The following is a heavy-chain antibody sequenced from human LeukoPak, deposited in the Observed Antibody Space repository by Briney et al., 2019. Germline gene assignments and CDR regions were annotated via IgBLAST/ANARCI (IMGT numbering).Heavy chain of an antibody. Sequence: SETLSLTCSVSGDSINSYSRTWMRQPPGQGLEWMGYIHYSGSTTYNPSLKSRVTISVTSKNQVSLKLSSVTAADTAVYYCARGSGWLQSFDYWGQGTLVTVS. CDR1: GDSINSYS. CDR3: ARGSGWLQSFDY. D-gene: IGHD5-24*01. J-gene: IGHJ4*02. CDR2: IHYSGST. V-gene: IGHV4-59*13.